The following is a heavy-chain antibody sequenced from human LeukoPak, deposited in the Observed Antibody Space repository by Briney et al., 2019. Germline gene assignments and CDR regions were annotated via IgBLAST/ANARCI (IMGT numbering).Heavy chain of an antibody. Sequence: GGSLRLSCAASGFTFSSYWMHWVRQAPEKGLVWVSRINSDGSSTTYGDSVKGRFTISRDNAKNTLYMYIHSLRAEDTAVYYCALGGSGWYGRIDYWGQGTLVTVSS. J-gene: IGHJ4*02. CDR3: ALGGSGWYGRIDY. D-gene: IGHD6-19*01. V-gene: IGHV3-74*01. CDR2: INSDGSST. CDR1: GFTFSSYW.